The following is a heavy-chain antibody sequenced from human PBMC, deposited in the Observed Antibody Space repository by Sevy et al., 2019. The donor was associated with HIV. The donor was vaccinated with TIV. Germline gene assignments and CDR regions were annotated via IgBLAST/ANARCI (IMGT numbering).Heavy chain of an antibody. J-gene: IGHJ4*02. CDR1: GYSFTSYW. CDR3: ATGGNSSSWYWRGYFDY. Sequence: GESLKISCKGSGYSFTSYWIGWVRQMPGKGLEWMGIIYPGDSDTRYSPSFQGQVIISADKSISTAYLQWSSLKASDTAMYYCATGGNSSSWYWRGYFDYWGQGTLVTVSS. V-gene: IGHV5-51*01. D-gene: IGHD6-13*01. CDR2: IYPGDSDT.